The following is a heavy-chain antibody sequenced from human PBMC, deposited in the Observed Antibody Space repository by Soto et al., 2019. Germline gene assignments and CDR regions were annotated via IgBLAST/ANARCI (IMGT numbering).Heavy chain of an antibody. J-gene: IGHJ4*02. CDR3: GREAGIGSYYPEKY. D-gene: IGHD1-26*01. Sequence: QVQLVQSGAEVKKPGSSVKVSCKTSGYTFINYGFSWVRQAPGQGLEWMGWISAYNGDTEYAQKMQGRVILTRETSTSTGDMEMRSLKFDVTAMYYCGREAGIGSYYPEKYWGPGTLVTGSS. CDR2: ISAYNGDT. V-gene: IGHV1-18*04. CDR1: GYTFINYG.